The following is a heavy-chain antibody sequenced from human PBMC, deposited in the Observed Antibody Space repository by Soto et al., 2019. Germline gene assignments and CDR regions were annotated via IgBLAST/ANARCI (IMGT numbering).Heavy chain of an antibody. J-gene: IGHJ4*02. D-gene: IGHD3-10*01. CDR2: SSYNGGT. CDR1: TDSSSFTTSY. CDR3: ARHRIEVVWRGFDF. V-gene: IGHV4-39*01. Sequence: SETLSLTCTVSTDSSSFTTSYWDWIRQPPGKGLQWIGSSSYNGGTFYNPSLKGRVVISFDTSKKQSSLQVTSVTAADTAVYFCARHRIEVVWRGFDFWGQGSPVTVSS.